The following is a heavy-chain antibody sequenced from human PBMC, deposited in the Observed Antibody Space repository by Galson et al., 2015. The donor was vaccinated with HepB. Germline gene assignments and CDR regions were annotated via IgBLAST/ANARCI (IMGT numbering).Heavy chain of an antibody. CDR1: GFNLTNSG. CDR2: ISSYNGNT. D-gene: IGHD4/OR15-4a*01. J-gene: IGHJ5*02. Sequence: SVKVSCKAAGFNLTNSGMNWVRQAPGLGLEWMGWISSYNGNTNYAQKFQGRVTMTTDTSTSTAYMELRSLRSDDTAVYYCARDHMVNTRNWFDTWGPGTLVTVSS. V-gene: IGHV1-18*01. CDR3: ARDHMVNTRNWFDT.